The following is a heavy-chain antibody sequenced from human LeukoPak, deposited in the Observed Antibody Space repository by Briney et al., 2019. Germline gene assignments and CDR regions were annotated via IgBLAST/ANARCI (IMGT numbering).Heavy chain of an antibody. Sequence: ASVKASCKASGYTFTGYYMHWVRQAPGQGLEWMGWINPNSGGTNYAQKFQSRVTMTRDTSISTAYMELSRLRSDDTAVYYCARDIGQWLVQYFDYWGQGTLVTVSS. CDR3: ARDIGQWLVQYFDY. J-gene: IGHJ4*02. CDR1: GYTFTGYY. CDR2: INPNSGGT. D-gene: IGHD6-19*01. V-gene: IGHV1-2*02.